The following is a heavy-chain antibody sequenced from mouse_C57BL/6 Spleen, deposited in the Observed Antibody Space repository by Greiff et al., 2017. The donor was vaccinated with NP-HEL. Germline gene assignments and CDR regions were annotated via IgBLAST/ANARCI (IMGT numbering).Heavy chain of an antibody. J-gene: IGHJ4*01. CDR1: GYTFTSYW. D-gene: IGHD1-1*01. Sequence: VQLQQPGAELVKPGASVKLSCKASGYTFTSYWMHWVKQRPGQGLEWIGMIHPNSGSTNYNEKFKSKATLTVDKSSSTAYMQLSSLTSEDSAVYYCARLFITTVVATGDYWGQGTSVTVSS. V-gene: IGHV1-64*01. CDR3: ARLFITTVVATGDY. CDR2: IHPNSGST.